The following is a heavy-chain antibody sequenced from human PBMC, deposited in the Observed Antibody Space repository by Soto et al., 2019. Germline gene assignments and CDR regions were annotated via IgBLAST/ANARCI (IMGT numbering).Heavy chain of an antibody. CDR1: GYTFTGYY. V-gene: IGHV1-2*02. J-gene: IGHJ4*02. Sequence: ASVKVSCKASGYTFTGYYMHWVRQAPGQGLEWMGWINPNSGGTNYAQKFQGRVTMTRDTSISTAYMELSRLRSDDTAVYYCARGRAPGMVVVVKQYYFEHWGKGDLVTVSS. CDR3: ARGRAPGMVVVVKQYYFEH. D-gene: IGHD3-22*01. CDR2: INPNSGGT.